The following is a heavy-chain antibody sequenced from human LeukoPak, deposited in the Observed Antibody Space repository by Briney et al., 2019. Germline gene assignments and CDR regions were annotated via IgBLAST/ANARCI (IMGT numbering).Heavy chain of an antibody. CDR2: IIPMFGIA. CDR3: ARDRPYTGGWRGSDY. D-gene: IGHD6-19*01. J-gene: IGHJ4*02. V-gene: IGHV1-69*13. Sequence: SVKVSCKASRGTPRRYTISWVRQAPGQGLEWMGGIIPMFGIANYAQKFQGRVTITADESTSTAYMELSSLGSEDTAVYYCARDRPYTGGWRGSDYWGQGTLVTVSS. CDR1: RGTPRRYT.